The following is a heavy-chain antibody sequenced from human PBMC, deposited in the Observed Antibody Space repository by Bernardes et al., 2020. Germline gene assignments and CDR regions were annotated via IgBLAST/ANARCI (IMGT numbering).Heavy chain of an antibody. V-gene: IGHV3-7*03. CDR3: ARSAGMDV. CDR1: GFDFSDYW. CDR2: IKRDGSET. Sequence: GSLRLSCAGSGFDFSDYWMTWVRQAPGKGLEWVANIKRDGSETYYVDSVKGRFTISRDNAKNLVFLQMNSLRAEDTAVFYCARSAGMDVWGQGTMVTVSS. J-gene: IGHJ6*02.